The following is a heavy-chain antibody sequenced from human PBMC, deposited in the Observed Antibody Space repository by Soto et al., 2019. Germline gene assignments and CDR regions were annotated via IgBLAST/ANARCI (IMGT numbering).Heavy chain of an antibody. Sequence: GASVKVSCKASGYTFTSYGISWVRQAPGQGLEWMGWISAYNGNTNYAQKLQGRVTMTTDTSTSTAYMELRSLRSDDTAVYYCARRRRMVRGVIDNYYYYMDVWGKGTTVTVSS. D-gene: IGHD3-10*01. J-gene: IGHJ6*03. CDR1: GYTFTSYG. CDR2: ISAYNGNT. V-gene: IGHV1-18*01. CDR3: ARRRRMVRGVIDNYYYYMDV.